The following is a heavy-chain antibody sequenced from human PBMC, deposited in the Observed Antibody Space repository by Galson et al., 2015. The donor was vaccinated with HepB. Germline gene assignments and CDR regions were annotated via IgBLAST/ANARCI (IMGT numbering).Heavy chain of an antibody. D-gene: IGHD2-2*01. CDR3: AREYQLLSGYYYGMDV. CDR1: GGSFSGYY. Sequence: SETLSLTCAVYGGSFSGYYWSWIRQPPGKGLEWIGEINHSGSTNYNPSLKSRVTISVDTSKNQFSLKLSSVTAADTAVYYCAREYQLLSGYYYGMDVWGQGTTVTVSS. CDR2: INHSGST. V-gene: IGHV4-34*01. J-gene: IGHJ6*02.